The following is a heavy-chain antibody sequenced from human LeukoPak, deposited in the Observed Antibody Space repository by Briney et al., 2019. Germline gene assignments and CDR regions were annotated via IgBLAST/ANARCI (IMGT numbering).Heavy chain of an antibody. CDR3: ASGHYDFWSGYYSYNWFDP. D-gene: IGHD3-3*01. V-gene: IGHV3-11*04. Sequence: GGSLRLSCAASGFTFSDYYMSWIRQAPGKGLEWVSYISSSGSTIYYADSVNGRFTISRDSAKNSLYLQMNSLRAEDTAVYYCASGHYDFWSGYYSYNWFDPWGQGTLVTVSS. CDR2: ISSSGSTI. CDR1: GFTFSDYY. J-gene: IGHJ5*02.